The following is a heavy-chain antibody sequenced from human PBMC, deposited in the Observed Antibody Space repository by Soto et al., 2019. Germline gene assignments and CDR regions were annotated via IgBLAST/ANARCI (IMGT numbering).Heavy chain of an antibody. CDR1: VFTFSSYE. V-gene: IGHV3-48*03. CDR3: ARDPRRPRYSGSYYDY. CDR2: ISSSGSTI. D-gene: IGHD1-26*01. Sequence: GWSLRLSCSASVFTFSSYEMNWFRQAPGKGLEWVSYISSSGSTIYYADSVKGRFTISRDNAKNSLYLQMNSLRAEDTAVYYCARDPRRPRYSGSYYDYWGQGTLVTVSS. J-gene: IGHJ4*02.